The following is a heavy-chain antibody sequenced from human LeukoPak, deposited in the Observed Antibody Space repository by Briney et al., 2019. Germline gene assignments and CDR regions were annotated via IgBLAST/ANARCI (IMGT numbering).Heavy chain of an antibody. CDR2: INPNSGDT. V-gene: IGHV1-2*02. CDR1: GYTFTSYG. Sequence: ASVKVSCKASGYTFTSYGISWVRQAPGQGLEWMGWINPNSGDTNYAQKFQGRVTMTRDTSISTAYMELSRLRSEDTAVYYCATNVDTASYYFDYWGQGTLVTVSS. D-gene: IGHD5-18*01. CDR3: ATNVDTASYYFDY. J-gene: IGHJ4*02.